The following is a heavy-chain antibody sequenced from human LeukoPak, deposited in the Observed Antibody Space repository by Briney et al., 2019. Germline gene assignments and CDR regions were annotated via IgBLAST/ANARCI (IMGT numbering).Heavy chain of an antibody. CDR3: ARSPAGGSSSWYWFDP. J-gene: IGHJ5*02. CDR1: GGSLSSSSYY. D-gene: IGHD6-13*01. CDR2: IYYSGST. Sequence: SETLSLTCTVSGGSLSSSSYYWGWLRQPPGTGLEWIGSIYYSGSTYYNPSLKSRVTISVDTSKNQFSLKLSSVTAADTAVYYCARSPAGGSSSWYWFDPWGQGTLVTASS. V-gene: IGHV4-39*01.